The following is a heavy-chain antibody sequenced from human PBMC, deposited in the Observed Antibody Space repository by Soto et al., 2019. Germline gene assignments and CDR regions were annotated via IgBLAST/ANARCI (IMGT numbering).Heavy chain of an antibody. V-gene: IGHV3-23*05. CDR3: VTWLSAHSDY. CDR1: GFTFGNHA. D-gene: IGHD6-19*01. J-gene: IGHJ4*02. CDR2: IDGPTTNT. Sequence: GGSLRLSCAASGFTFGNHAMMWARQAPGKGLEWVSTIDGPTTNTHYSDSVNGRFTISRDNSNNRVDLQMNGLRAEDTAVYYCVTWLSAHSDYWGRGTLVTVSS.